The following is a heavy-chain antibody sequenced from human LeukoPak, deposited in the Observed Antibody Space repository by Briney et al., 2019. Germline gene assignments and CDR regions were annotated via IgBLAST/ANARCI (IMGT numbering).Heavy chain of an antibody. V-gene: IGHV3-74*01. CDR1: GFTFSSYW. J-gene: IGHJ4*02. Sequence: GGSLRLSCAASGFTFSSYWMHWVRQAPGEGLVWVSRIKTDGSNTNYADSVKGRFTISRDNAKNSLFLQMNSLTADDTALYYCARERTTIMSGTAIGGYWGQGTLVTVSS. D-gene: IGHD4-11*01. CDR3: ARERTTIMSGTAIGGY. CDR2: IKTDGSNT.